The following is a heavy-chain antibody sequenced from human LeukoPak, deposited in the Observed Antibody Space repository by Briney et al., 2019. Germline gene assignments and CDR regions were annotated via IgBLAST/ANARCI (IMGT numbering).Heavy chain of an antibody. D-gene: IGHD6-19*01. CDR3: ARGSVAGTRRWFDP. J-gene: IGHJ5*02. CDR2: IYYSGST. V-gene: IGHV4-39*07. CDR1: GGSISSSSYY. Sequence: NPSETLSLTCTVSGGSISSSSYYWGWIRQPPGKGLEWIGSIYYSGSTYYNPSLKSRVTISVDTSKNQFSLKLSSVTAADTAVYYCARGSVAGTRRWFDPWGQGTLVTVSS.